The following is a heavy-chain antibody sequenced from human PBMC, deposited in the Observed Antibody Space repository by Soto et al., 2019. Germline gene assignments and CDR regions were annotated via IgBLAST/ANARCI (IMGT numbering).Heavy chain of an antibody. V-gene: IGHV3-30*18. Sequence: QVQLVESGGGVVQPGRSLRLSCAASGFTFSSYGMHWVRQAPGKGLEWVAVISYDGSNKYYADSVKGRFTISRDNSKNTLYLQMNSLRAEDTAVYYCAKDFYDSSPGDYWGQGTLVTVSS. CDR1: GFTFSSYG. J-gene: IGHJ4*02. D-gene: IGHD3-22*01. CDR3: AKDFYDSSPGDY. CDR2: ISYDGSNK.